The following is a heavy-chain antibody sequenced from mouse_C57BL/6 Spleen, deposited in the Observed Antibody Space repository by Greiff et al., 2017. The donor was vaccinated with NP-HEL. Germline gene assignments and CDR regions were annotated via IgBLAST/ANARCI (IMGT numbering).Heavy chain of an antibody. CDR1: GFTFSNYW. V-gene: IGHV6-3*01. D-gene: IGHD1-1*01. J-gene: IGHJ2*01. CDR2: IRLKSDNYAT. Sequence: EVQGVESGGGLVQPGGSMKLSCVASGFTFSNYWMNWVRQSPEKGLEWVAQIRLKSDNYATHYAESVKGRFTISRDDSKSSVYLQMNNLRAEDTGIYYCTGGYGSDYWGQGTTLTVSS. CDR3: TGGYGSDY.